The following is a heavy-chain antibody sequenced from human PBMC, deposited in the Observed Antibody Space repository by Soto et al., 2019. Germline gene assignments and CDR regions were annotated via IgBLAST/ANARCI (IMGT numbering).Heavy chain of an antibody. J-gene: IGHJ4*02. D-gene: IGHD2-8*01. CDR1: GFLFTDYY. CDR3: ARDLRFSSTNYFDF. V-gene: IGHV3-11*06. Sequence: PGGSLRLSCTASGFLFTDYYMSWIRQPPGKGLERLAYIDGSSDYTNSADSVKGRFTISRDNAKNSVFLQMNNLRADDTAVYYCARDLRFSSTNYFDFWGRGTLVTVSS. CDR2: IDGSSDYT.